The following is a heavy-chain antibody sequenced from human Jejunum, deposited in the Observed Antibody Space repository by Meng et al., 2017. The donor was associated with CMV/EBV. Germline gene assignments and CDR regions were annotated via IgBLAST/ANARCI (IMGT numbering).Heavy chain of an antibody. V-gene: IGHV3-23*01. D-gene: IGHD2-2*01. CDR2: LSGNSGAT. CDR3: AKDRDQLLMSYLDH. Sequence: GFTFGSYTMCWVRQAPGKGLEWVSGLSGNSGATYYADSVRGRFTISRDNSKNTLYLQMNSLRGEDTAVYYCAKDRDQLLMSYLDHWGQGTLVTVSS. CDR1: GFTFGSYT. J-gene: IGHJ4*02.